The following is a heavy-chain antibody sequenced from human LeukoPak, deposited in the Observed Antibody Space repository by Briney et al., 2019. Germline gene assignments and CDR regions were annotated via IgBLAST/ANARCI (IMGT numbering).Heavy chain of an antibody. J-gene: IGHJ4*02. Sequence: GGSLRLSCAASGFTFSGYWMTWVRQAPGKGLEWLGRIRDEANSFATAYAASVKGRIDISRDDSKNRAYLQMTNLRPEDTAVYYCSSPTPRLTYFLGPLDYWGQGTHVIVSS. D-gene: IGHD6-6*01. CDR2: IRDEANSFAT. V-gene: IGHV3-73*01. CDR1: GFTFSGYW. CDR3: SSPTPRLTYFLGPLDY.